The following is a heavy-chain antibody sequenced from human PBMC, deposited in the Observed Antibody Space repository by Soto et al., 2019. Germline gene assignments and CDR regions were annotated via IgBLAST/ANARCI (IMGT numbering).Heavy chain of an antibody. Sequence: QVTLKESGPVLVKPTETLTLTCTVSGFSLRNTRMGVSWIRQSPGKALEWLAHIFSNDAKSYSPSLKSRLALSRDTDKSQVVLTMTNVAPVDTATYYCARSLSVDYVHWYFDLWGRGTLVTVSS. V-gene: IGHV2-26*01. J-gene: IGHJ2*01. CDR1: GFSLRNTRMG. D-gene: IGHD4-17*01. CDR2: IFSNDAK. CDR3: ARSLSVDYVHWYFDL.